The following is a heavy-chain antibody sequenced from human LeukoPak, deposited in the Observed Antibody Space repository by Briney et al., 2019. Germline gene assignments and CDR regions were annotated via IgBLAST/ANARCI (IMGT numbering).Heavy chain of an antibody. Sequence: GGSLRLSCAASGFTFSSYSMNWVRQAPGKGLEWVSSISSSSSYIYYADSVKGRFTISRDNAKNSLYLQMNSLRAEDTAVYYCARDLRAADSGRYRDLTDYYFDYWGQGTLVTVSS. CDR2: ISSSSSYI. CDR1: GFTFSSYS. J-gene: IGHJ4*02. D-gene: IGHD6-19*01. V-gene: IGHV3-21*01. CDR3: ARDLRAADSGRYRDLTDYYFDY.